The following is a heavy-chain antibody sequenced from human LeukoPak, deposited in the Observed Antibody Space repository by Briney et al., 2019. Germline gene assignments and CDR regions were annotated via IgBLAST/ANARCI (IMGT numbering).Heavy chain of an antibody. CDR3: ARMKNWGLWDY. CDR2: IKEEVSEK. D-gene: IGHD7-27*01. V-gene: IGHV3-7*01. Sequence: GGSLRLSCAASGFTFSNYWMSWVRQVPGRGVEWVANIKEEVSEKYYADSVKGRFTISRDNAKNSLYLQMNSLRVVDTALYYCARMKNWGLWDYWGQGTLVTVSS. CDR1: GFTFSNYW. J-gene: IGHJ4*02.